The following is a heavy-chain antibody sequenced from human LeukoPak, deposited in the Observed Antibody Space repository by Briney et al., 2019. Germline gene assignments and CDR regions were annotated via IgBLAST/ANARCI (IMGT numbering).Heavy chain of an antibody. CDR2: IYSGGCT. Sequence: GGSLRLSCAAFGFTVSSNYMSWVRQAPGKGLEWVSVIYSGGCTYYADSVKGRFTISRDNSKNTLYLQMNSLRAEDTAVYYCARERGISSGYYQEYFQHWGQGTLVTVSS. J-gene: IGHJ1*01. CDR1: GFTVSSNY. V-gene: IGHV3-66*01. CDR3: ARERGISSGYYQEYFQH. D-gene: IGHD3-22*01.